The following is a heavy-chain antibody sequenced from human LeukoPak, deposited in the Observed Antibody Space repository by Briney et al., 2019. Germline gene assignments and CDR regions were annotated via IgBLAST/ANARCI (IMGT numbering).Heavy chain of an antibody. V-gene: IGHV3-30*02. J-gene: IGHJ5*02. Sequence: GGSLRLSCAASGFTFSSYGMHWVRQAPGKGLEWVAFIRYDGSNKYYADSVKGRFTTSRDNSKNTLYLQMNSLRAEDTAVYYCAKKGKLERRGNWFDPWGQGTLVTVSS. D-gene: IGHD1-1*01. CDR1: GFTFSSYG. CDR2: IRYDGSNK. CDR3: AKKGKLERRGNWFDP.